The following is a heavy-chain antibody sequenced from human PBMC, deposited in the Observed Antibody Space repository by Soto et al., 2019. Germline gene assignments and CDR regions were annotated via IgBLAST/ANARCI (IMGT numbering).Heavy chain of an antibody. CDR1: GGSISSTNYY. J-gene: IGHJ4*02. D-gene: IGHD3-3*01. CDR3: ASLPVLRFLQYLREAFY. CDR2: IYYSGNT. V-gene: IGHV4-39*02. Sequence: SETLSLTCTVSGGSISSTNYYWGWIRQPPGKGLEWIGSIYYSGNTYYNPSLKSRVTMSVDTSKNHFSLELNSVTAADTAVYYCASLPVLRFLQYLREAFYWGQGTLVNVS.